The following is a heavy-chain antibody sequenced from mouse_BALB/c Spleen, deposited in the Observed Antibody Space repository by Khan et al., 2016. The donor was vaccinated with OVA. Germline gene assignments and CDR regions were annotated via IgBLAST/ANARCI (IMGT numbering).Heavy chain of an antibody. J-gene: IGHJ3*01. D-gene: IGHD4-1*01. V-gene: IGHV1S136*01. Sequence: VQLQQSGPDLVKPGASVKMSCKASGYTFTNYVMHWVKQKPGQGLEWIGYINPDNDGIRYNEKFKDKATLTSDKSSSTAYLELSSLTSEDSAVYDCARDASNCDFSFAYWGQGTLVTVSA. CDR2: INPDNDGI. CDR3: ARDASNCDFSFAY. CDR1: GYTFTNYV.